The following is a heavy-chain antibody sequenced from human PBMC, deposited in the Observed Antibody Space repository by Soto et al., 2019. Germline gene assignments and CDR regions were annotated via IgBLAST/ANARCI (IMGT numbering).Heavy chain of an antibody. J-gene: IGHJ6*02. V-gene: IGHV5-10-1*01. D-gene: IGHD2-15*01. CDR2: IDPSDSYT. CDR3: ARSCSGGGCYPYYYYGMDV. CDR1: GYSFTSYW. Sequence: GESLKISCKGSGYSFTSYWISWVRQMPGKGLEWMGRIDPSDSYTNYSPSFQGHVTISADKSISTAYLQWRSLKASDTAMYYCARSCSGGGCYPYYYYGMDVWGQGTTVTVSS.